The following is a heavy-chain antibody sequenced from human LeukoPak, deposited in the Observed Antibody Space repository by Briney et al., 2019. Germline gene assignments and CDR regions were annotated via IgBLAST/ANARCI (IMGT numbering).Heavy chain of an antibody. CDR2: ISSSSSYI. CDR1: GFTFSSYS. V-gene: IGHV3-21*01. CDR3: AREMSSGWYSYWFDP. J-gene: IGHJ5*02. D-gene: IGHD6-19*01. Sequence: GGSLRLSCAASGFTFSSYSMNWVRQAPGKGLEWVSSISSSSSYIYYADSVKGRFTISRDNAKNSLYLQMNSLRAEDTAVYYCAREMSSGWYSYWFDPWGQGTLVTVSS.